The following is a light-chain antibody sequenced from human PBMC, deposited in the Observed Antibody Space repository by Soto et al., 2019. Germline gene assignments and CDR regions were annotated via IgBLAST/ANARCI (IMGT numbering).Light chain of an antibody. CDR3: AAWDDSLNAYV. Sequence: QAVVTKPPSASGTPGQRVTISCSGGSSNIGSNTVNWYHQLPGTAPKVLIYSNNQRPSGVPDRFSGSKSGTSASLAISGLQSEDEADYYCAAWDDSLNAYVFGTGTKLTVL. CDR2: SNN. J-gene: IGLJ1*01. CDR1: SSNIGSNT. V-gene: IGLV1-44*01.